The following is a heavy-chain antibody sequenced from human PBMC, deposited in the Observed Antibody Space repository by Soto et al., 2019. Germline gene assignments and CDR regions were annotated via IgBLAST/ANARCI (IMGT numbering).Heavy chain of an antibody. CDR2: IGSRTSDI. V-gene: IGHV3-21*01. J-gene: IGHJ3*02. CDR3: VRDYYDTSGYPNTFDM. Sequence: SLRLSCAASGFTLIRHTMNWVRQAPGKGLEWVSFIGSRTSDIYYADSVKGRFTISRDNAKNSLYLDLTRLRAEDTAVYFCVRDYYDTSGYPNTFDMWGQGTMVTVSS. CDR1: GFTLIRHT. D-gene: IGHD3-22*01.